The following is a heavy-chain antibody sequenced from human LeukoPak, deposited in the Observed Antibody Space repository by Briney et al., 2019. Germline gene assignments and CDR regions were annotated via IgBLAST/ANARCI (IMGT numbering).Heavy chain of an antibody. J-gene: IGHJ4*02. D-gene: IGHD3-16*01. CDR2: IRYDGGSK. V-gene: IGHV3-30*02. CDR3: AKGLTFGFDY. Sequence: GGSLRLSCAASGFTFSTSGMHWVRQAPGKGLEWVAFIRYDGGSKYFADSVKGQFTISRDNSKDTLYLQMNSPRAEDTAVYYCAKGLTFGFDYWGQGTLVTVSS. CDR1: GFTFSTSG.